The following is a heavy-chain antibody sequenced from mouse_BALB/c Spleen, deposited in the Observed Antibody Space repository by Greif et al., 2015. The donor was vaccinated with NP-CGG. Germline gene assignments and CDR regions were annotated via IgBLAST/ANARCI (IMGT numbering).Heavy chain of an antibody. CDR3: ARNHYQDGNYGFAY. J-gene: IGHJ3*01. V-gene: IGHV2-6*02. Sequence: VQLQQSGPGLVAPSQSLSITCTVSGFSLTSYGVHWVRQPPGKGLEWLVVIWSDGSTTYNSAPKSRLSISKDNSKSQVFLKMNSLQTDDTAMYYCARNHYQDGNYGFAYWGQGTLVTVSA. CDR1: GFSLTSYG. CDR2: IWSDGST. D-gene: IGHD2-1*01.